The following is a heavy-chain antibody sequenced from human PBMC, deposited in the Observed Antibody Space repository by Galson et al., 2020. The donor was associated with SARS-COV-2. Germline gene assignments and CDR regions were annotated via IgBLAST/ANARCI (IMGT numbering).Heavy chain of an antibody. Sequence: GGSLRLSCAASGFSLSSYSMNWVRQAPGKGLEWVSYVSSSGDTIYYAGSVKGRSTISRDTAKNSLFLQMNSVTDGDTAVYYCARSRHSSSSLDYYYYYGMDVWGQGTTVTVSS. CDR1: GFSLSSYS. V-gene: IGHV3-48*02. CDR2: VSSSGDTI. D-gene: IGHD6-6*01. CDR3: ARSRHSSSSLDYYYYYGMDV. J-gene: IGHJ6*02.